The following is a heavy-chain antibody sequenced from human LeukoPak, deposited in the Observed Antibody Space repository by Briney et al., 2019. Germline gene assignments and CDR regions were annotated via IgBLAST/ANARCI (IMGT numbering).Heavy chain of an antibody. J-gene: IGHJ4*02. CDR2: ISGSGGRT. CDR3: ASGGNFDY. Sequence: SGGSLRLSCAASGFTFNSYGMSWVRQAPGKGLEWVSAISGSGGRTYYADSVKGRFTISRDNAKNSLYLQMNSLRAEDTAVYYCASGGNFDYWGQGTLVTVSS. D-gene: IGHD3-16*01. CDR1: GFTFNSYG. V-gene: IGHV3-23*01.